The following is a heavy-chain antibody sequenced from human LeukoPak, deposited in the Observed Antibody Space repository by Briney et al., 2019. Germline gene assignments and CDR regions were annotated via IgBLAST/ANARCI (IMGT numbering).Heavy chain of an antibody. V-gene: IGHV4-30-4*08. CDR1: GGSISSGDYY. D-gene: IGHD5-18*01. Sequence: SQTLSLTCTVSGGSISSGDYYWSWIRQPPGKGLEWIGYIYYSGSTYYNPSLKSRVTISVDTSKNQFSLKLSSVTAADTSVYYCARAALQLWLHPDYWGQGTLVAVSS. CDR3: ARAALQLWLHPDY. J-gene: IGHJ4*02. CDR2: IYYSGST.